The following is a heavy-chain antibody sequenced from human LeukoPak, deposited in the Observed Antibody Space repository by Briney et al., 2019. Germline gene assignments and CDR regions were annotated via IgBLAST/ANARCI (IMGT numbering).Heavy chain of an antibody. CDR3: ARHSYYYGSGFDY. V-gene: IGHV4-59*08. D-gene: IGHD3-10*01. CDR2: IYYSGST. CDR1: GGSISSYY. Sequence: SETLSLTCTVSGGSISSYYWSWIRQAPGKGLEWIGYIYYSGSTNYNPSLKSRVTISVDTSKNQFSLKLSSVTAADTAVYYCARHSYYYGSGFDYWGQGTLVTVSS. J-gene: IGHJ4*02.